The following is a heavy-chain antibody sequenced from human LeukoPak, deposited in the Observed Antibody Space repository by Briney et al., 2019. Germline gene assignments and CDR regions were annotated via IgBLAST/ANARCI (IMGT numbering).Heavy chain of an antibody. CDR3: ARGVAGRYYFDY. V-gene: IGHV1-3*01. D-gene: IGHD3-10*01. CDR1: GYTFTSYA. CDR2: INAGNGNT. J-gene: IGHJ4*02. Sequence: GASVKVSCKASGYTFTSYAMHWVRQAPGQRLEWMGWINAGNGNTKYSQRFQGRVTITRDTSASTAYMELSSLRSEDTAVYYCARGVAGRYYFDYWGQGTLVTVSS.